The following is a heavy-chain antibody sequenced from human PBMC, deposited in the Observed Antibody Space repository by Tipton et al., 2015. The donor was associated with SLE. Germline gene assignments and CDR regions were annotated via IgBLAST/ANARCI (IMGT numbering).Heavy chain of an antibody. J-gene: IGHJ4*02. Sequence: SLRLSCAASGFTFSSYEMNWVRQAPGKGLEWVSSISSSSSYIYYADSVKGRFTISRDNAKNSLYLQMNSLRAEDTAVYYCASEDHCSGGSCYSGFDYWGQGTLVTVSS. CDR1: GFTFSSYE. D-gene: IGHD2-15*01. V-gene: IGHV3-21*01. CDR2: ISSSSSYI. CDR3: ASEDHCSGGSCYSGFDY.